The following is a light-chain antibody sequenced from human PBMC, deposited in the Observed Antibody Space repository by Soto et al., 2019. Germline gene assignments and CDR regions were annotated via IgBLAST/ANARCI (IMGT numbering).Light chain of an antibody. Sequence: QSALTQPASVSGSPGQSITISCTGTSSDVGAYNYVSWYQKHPGTAPKLIIYEVSNRPSGVSNRFTGSKSGNTASLTISGLQAEDDADYFCSSYTTSTTVTFGGGTKLTVL. J-gene: IGLJ2*01. CDR2: EVS. V-gene: IGLV2-14*01. CDR1: SSDVGAYNY. CDR3: SSYTTSTTVT.